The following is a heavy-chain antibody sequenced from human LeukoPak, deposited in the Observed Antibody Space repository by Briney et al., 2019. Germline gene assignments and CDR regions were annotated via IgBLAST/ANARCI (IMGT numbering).Heavy chain of an antibody. V-gene: IGHV3-23*01. CDR3: ARAKIAAAGTGAFDV. D-gene: IGHD6-13*01. J-gene: IGHJ3*01. Sequence: PGGSLRLSCAASGFTFSSYAMTWVRQAPGKGLEWVSAFSATDGSAQYAESVEGRFTISRDNSKNTLFLQMSSLGAEGTAVYYCARAKIAAAGTGAFDVWGQGTLVTVSS. CDR1: GFTFSSYA. CDR2: FSATDGSA.